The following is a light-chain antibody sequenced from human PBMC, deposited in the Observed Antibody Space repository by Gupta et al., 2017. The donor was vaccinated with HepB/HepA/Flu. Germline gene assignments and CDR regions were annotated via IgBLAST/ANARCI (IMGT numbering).Light chain of an antibody. V-gene: IGKV1-39*01. J-gene: IGKJ1*01. CDR2: AAS. CDR1: QSISSY. Sequence: SPSSLSASVGDRVTITCRASQSISSYLNWYQQKPGKAPKLLIYAASSLQSGVPSRFSGSGSGTDFTLTISSLQPEDFATYYCQQSYSTFGQGTKVEIK. CDR3: QQSYST.